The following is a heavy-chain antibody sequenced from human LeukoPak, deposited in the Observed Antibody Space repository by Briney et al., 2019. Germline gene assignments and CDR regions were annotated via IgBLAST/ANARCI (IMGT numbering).Heavy chain of an antibody. D-gene: IGHD1-26*01. CDR2: ISTYNDNT. Sequence: GASVTVSCKASGYSVTTYAISWVRQAPGQGLEWMGWISTYNDNTNYAQNLQGRVTLTTDTSTSTAYMELRSLRSDDTAVYYCARGWDRFEYWGQGTLVTVSS. CDR3: ARGWDRFEY. CDR1: GYSVTTYA. J-gene: IGHJ4*02. V-gene: IGHV1-18*04.